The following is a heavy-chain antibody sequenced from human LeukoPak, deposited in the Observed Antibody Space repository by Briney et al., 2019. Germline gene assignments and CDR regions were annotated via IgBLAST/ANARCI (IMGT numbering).Heavy chain of an antibody. V-gene: IGHV5-51*01. CDR3: ARLRTGNYYAFDF. CDR2: IYPGDSDT. J-gene: IGHJ3*01. Sequence: GESLKISCKGSEYSFTSYWIGWVRQMPGKGLEWMGIIYPGDSDTRYSPSFQGQVTISADKSTSTAYLQWSRLKATDTAMYYCARLRTGNYYAFDFLVQGKMVTDSS. D-gene: IGHD1-7*01. CDR1: EYSFTSYW.